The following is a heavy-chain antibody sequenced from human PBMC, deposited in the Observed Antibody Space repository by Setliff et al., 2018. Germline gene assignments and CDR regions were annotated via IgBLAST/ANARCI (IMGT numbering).Heavy chain of an antibody. D-gene: IGHD3-22*01. Sequence: SETLSLTCAVSGYSISSGYYWGWIRQPPGKGLEWIGSIYHSGSTYYNPSLKSRVTISVDTSKNQFSLKLSSVTAAATAVYYCARGAGWCCDSSGYYYDYWGQGTLVTVSS. CDR3: ARGAGWCCDSSGYYYDY. V-gene: IGHV4-38-2*01. CDR1: GYSISSGYY. J-gene: IGHJ4*02. CDR2: IYHSGST.